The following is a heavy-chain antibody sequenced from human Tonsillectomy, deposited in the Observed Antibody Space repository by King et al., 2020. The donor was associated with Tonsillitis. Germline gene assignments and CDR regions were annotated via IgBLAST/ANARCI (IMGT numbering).Heavy chain of an antibody. CDR2: SVVGSGNT. D-gene: IGHD3-22*01. V-gene: IGHV1-58*02. Sequence: QLVESGPEVKKPGTSVKVSCKASGFTFTSSAMQWVRQARGQRLEWIGWSVVGSGNTNYAQKFQERVTITRDMSTSTAYMELGSLRSEDTAVYYCAAELYDSSGYYEAAPWGQGTLVTVSS. CDR3: AAELYDSSGYYEAAP. J-gene: IGHJ5*02. CDR1: GFTFTSSA.